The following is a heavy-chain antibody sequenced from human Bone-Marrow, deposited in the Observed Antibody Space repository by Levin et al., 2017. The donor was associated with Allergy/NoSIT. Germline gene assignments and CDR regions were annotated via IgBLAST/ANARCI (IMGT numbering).Heavy chain of an antibody. CDR1: GGSVRGANYY. Sequence: SQTLSLTCSVSGGSVRGANYYWSWIRQPPGKRLEWIGYISYSGATTYSPSLESRVTISLGASENHFSLRLSSLTAADTAVYYCARDHGDSSDAFAIWGQGTMVTVSS. J-gene: IGHJ3*02. CDR3: ARDHGDSSDAFAI. V-gene: IGHV4-61*03. D-gene: IGHD4-17*01. CDR2: ISYSGAT.